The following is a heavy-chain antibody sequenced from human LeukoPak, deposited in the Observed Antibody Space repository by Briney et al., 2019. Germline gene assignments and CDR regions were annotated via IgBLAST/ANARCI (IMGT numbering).Heavy chain of an antibody. Sequence: ASVKVSCKASGYTFTGYYLHWVRQAPGQGLEWMGWINPNSGGTNYAQRFQGRVTMTGDTSISTAYMELSRLRSDDTAVYYCARHIYYDTYWGPVYTWLDPWGQGTLVTVSS. CDR1: GYTFTGYY. J-gene: IGHJ5*02. V-gene: IGHV1-2*02. D-gene: IGHD3-22*01. CDR3: ARHIYYDTYWGPVYTWLDP. CDR2: INPNSGGT.